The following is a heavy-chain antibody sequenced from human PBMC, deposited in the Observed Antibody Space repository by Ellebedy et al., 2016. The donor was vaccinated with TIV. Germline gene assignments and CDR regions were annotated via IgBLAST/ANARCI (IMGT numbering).Heavy chain of an antibody. Sequence: GESLKISCAASGFRFSDYAMSWVRQAPGKGLEWVSVISFSGGSAYYAESGRGRFTASRDNTKNTLFLKMNSLRVEDTAVNFCAKGGGVGEVVIYYLDSWGQGTPVTVSP. CDR1: GFRFSDYA. D-gene: IGHD3-10*01. V-gene: IGHV3-23*01. CDR3: AKGGGVGEVVIYYLDS. J-gene: IGHJ4*02. CDR2: ISFSGGSA.